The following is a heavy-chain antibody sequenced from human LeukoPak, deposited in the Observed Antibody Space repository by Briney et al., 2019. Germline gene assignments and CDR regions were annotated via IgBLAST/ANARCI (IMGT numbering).Heavy chain of an antibody. CDR3: AKTPGGYYYPFDY. Sequence: PGGSLRLSCAASGFTFSSYAMSWVRQAPGKGLEWVSTISGSGDSTYYTDSVKGRFTISRDNSKNTLYLQMNSLRPEDTAVYYCAKTPGGYYYPFDYWGQGTLVTVSS. CDR1: GFTFSSYA. CDR2: ISGSGDST. J-gene: IGHJ4*02. V-gene: IGHV3-23*01. D-gene: IGHD3-22*01.